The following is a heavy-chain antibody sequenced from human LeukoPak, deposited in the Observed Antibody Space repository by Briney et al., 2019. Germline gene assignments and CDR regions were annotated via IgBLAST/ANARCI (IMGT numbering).Heavy chain of an antibody. CDR1: GYTFTSYG. CDR3: ARDLIVVVVAANYGMDV. V-gene: IGHV1-18*01. J-gene: IGHJ6*02. D-gene: IGHD2-15*01. Sequence: ASVKVSCKASGYTFTSYGISWVRQAPGQGLEWMGWISAYNGNTNYAQKLQGRVTMTTDTSTSTAYMELRSLRSDDTAVYYCARDLIVVVVAANYGMDVWGQGTTVTVSS. CDR2: ISAYNGNT.